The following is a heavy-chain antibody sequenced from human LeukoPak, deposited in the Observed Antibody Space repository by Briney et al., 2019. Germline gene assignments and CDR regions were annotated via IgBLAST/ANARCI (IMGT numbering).Heavy chain of an antibody. CDR3: AKGGDPSMGHAFDI. D-gene: IGHD5-18*01. J-gene: IGHJ3*02. V-gene: IGHV3-23*01. CDR2: ISGSGGTT. Sequence: GGSLTLSCAASGFTFSTYAMTWARQAPGEGLEWVSGISGSGGTTYYADSVKGRFTISRDNSKNTLYLQMNSLRAVDTAVYYCAKGGDPSMGHAFDIWGQGTVVTVSS. CDR1: GFTFSTYA.